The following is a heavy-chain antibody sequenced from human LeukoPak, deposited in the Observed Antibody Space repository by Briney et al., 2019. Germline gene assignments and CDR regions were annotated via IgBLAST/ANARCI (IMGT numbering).Heavy chain of an antibody. CDR2: IYYSGST. V-gene: IGHV4-59*01. Sequence: SETLSLTCTVSGGSISSYYWSWIRQPPGKGLEWIGYIYYSGSTNYNPSLKSRVTISVDTSKNQFSLKLSSVTAADTAVYYCARDQGYGPYDAFDIWGQGTMVTVSS. J-gene: IGHJ3*02. CDR3: ARDQGYGPYDAFDI. D-gene: IGHD5-12*01. CDR1: GGSISSYY.